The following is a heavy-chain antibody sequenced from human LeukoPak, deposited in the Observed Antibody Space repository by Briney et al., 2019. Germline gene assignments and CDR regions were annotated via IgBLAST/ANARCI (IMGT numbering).Heavy chain of an antibody. V-gene: IGHV3-30*04. D-gene: IGHD3-10*01. CDR3: EKDYGSGGSWFDP. J-gene: IGHJ5*02. Sequence: GGSLRLSCAASGFTFSSYAMHWVRQAPGKGLEWVAVISYDGSNKYYADSVKGRFTISRDNSKNTLYLRMNSLKAEDTAVYYCEKDYGSGGSWFDPWGQGTLVTVSS. CDR1: GFTFSSYA. CDR2: ISYDGSNK.